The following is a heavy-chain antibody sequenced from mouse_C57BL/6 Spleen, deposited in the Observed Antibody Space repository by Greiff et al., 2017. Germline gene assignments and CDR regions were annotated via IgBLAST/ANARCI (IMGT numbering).Heavy chain of an antibody. CDR2: IHPNSGST. V-gene: IGHV1-64*01. J-gene: IGHJ2*01. Sequence: QVQLQQSGAELVKPGASVKLSCKASGYTFTSYWMHWVKQRPGQGLEWIGMIHPNSGSTNYNEKFKSKATLTVDKSSSTAYMQLSSLTSEDSAVYYCARRGTTVVDYWGQGTTLTVSS. CDR1: GYTFTSYW. CDR3: ARRGTTVVDY. D-gene: IGHD1-1*01.